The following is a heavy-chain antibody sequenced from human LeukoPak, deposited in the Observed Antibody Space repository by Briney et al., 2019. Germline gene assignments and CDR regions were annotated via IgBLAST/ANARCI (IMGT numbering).Heavy chain of an antibody. CDR2: ANSNSGET. J-gene: IGHJ4*02. CDR1: VYTXTGYY. CDR3: ARGGYSDFSFDY. D-gene: IGHD5-12*01. V-gene: IGHV1-2*02. Sequence: GASVKVSCKASVYTXTGYYMHWVRQTPGQGLEWMGGANSNSGETNYLQKCQCRVTMTRDTSNATVFMNLSRLGFGDTALYYCARGGYSDFSFDYWGQGTLVTVSS.